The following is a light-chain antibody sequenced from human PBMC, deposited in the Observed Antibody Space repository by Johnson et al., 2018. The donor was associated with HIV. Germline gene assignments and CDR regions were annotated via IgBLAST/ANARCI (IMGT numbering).Light chain of an antibody. CDR2: EDD. V-gene: IGLV1-51*02. CDR1: SSNIGKNH. Sequence: QFVLTQPPSVSAAPGQKVTISCSGRSSNIGKNHVSWYQQFPGTAPKLLVYEDDKRPSDIPDRFSGSKSGTSATLGITGLQPGDEADYYCGTWDSNLRTGFFGTGTKVTVL. J-gene: IGLJ1*01. CDR3: GTWDSNLRTGF.